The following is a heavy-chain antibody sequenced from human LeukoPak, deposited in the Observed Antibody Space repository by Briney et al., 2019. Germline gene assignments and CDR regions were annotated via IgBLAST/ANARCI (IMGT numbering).Heavy chain of an antibody. CDR1: GYTFTSYD. Sequence: WASVKVSCKASGYTFTSYDINWVRQPTGPGLEWMGWMNPNSGKTGYAQKFQGRVTMTRNTSISTAYMELSSLRSEDTAVYYCARGLVSSSWYGNGAYYYGMDVWGQGTTVTVSS. J-gene: IGHJ6*02. D-gene: IGHD6-13*01. CDR2: MNPNSGKT. V-gene: IGHV1-8*01. CDR3: ARGLVSSSWYGNGAYYYGMDV.